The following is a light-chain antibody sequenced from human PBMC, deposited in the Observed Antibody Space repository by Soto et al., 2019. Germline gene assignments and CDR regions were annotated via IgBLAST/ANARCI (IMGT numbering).Light chain of an antibody. CDR1: NIGSKS. CDR2: DDR. CDR3: QVWDSSGDHYV. V-gene: IGLV3-21*02. J-gene: IGLJ1*01. Sequence: SYELTQPPSVSVAPGQTARITCGGNNIGSKSVHWYQQRPGRAPVLVVYDDRDRPSGIPERFSGSNSGNTATLTISRVEAGDEADYYCQVWDSSGDHYVFGTGTKLTVL.